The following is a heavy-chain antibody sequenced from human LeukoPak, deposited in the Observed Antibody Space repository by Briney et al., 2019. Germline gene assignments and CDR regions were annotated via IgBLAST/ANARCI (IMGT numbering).Heavy chain of an antibody. J-gene: IGHJ5*02. D-gene: IGHD2-2*01. V-gene: IGHV4-59*08. CDR3: ARRGSAAIYSWFDP. Sequence: PSETLSLTCTVSGGSISNYYWSWIRQPPGKGLEWIGYIFYSGSTNYNPSLKSRVTISVDTSKNQFSLKLTSVTAADTAVYYCARRGSAAIYSWFDPWGQGTLVTVSS. CDR1: GGSISNYY. CDR2: IFYSGST.